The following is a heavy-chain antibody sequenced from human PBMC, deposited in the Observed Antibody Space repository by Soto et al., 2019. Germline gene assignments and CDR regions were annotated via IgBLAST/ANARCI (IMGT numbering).Heavy chain of an antibody. V-gene: IGHV4-59*08. D-gene: IGHD1-7*01. CDR3: VRQGINYLHGLVDV. CDR2: VYYTGDT. CDR1: SGPDRSHN. Sequence: QVQLQQSGPRLVKPSETLSLTCTVSSGPDRSHNWGWIRQPPGRGLEWIGYVYYTGDTAYNPSLSGPVTIAADPSTNDISLTLNSVTAADTAVYYCVRQGINYLHGLVDVWGQGTTVSVSS. J-gene: IGHJ6*02.